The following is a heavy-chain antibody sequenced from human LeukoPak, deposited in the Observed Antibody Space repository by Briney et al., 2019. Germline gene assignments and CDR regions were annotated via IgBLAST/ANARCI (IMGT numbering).Heavy chain of an antibody. V-gene: IGHV4-38-2*01. CDR3: ARISGSDRDY. D-gene: IGHD1-26*01. CDR2: IYHSGST. J-gene: IGHJ4*02. Sequence: SETLSLTCAVSGYSISSGYYWGWIRQPPGKGLEWIGSIYHSGSTYYNPSLKSRVTMSVDTSKNQFSLKLSSVTAADTAVYYCARISGSDRDYWGQGTLVTVSS. CDR1: GYSISSGYY.